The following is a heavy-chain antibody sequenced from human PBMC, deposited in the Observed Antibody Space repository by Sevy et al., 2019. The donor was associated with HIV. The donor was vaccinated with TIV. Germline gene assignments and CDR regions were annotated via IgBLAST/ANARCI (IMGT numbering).Heavy chain of an antibody. V-gene: IGHV3-30-3*01. CDR2: ISYDGSNK. CDR3: PRVGGLRYFDWLFDLGWFDP. CDR1: GFTFSSYA. D-gene: IGHD3-9*01. Sequence: GGSLRLSCAASGFTFSSYAMHWVRQAPGKGLEWVAVISYDGSNKYYADSVKGRFTISRDNSQDTLYLQMNSLRAEDTAVYYCPRVGGLRYFDWLFDLGWFDPWGQGTLVTVSS. J-gene: IGHJ5*02.